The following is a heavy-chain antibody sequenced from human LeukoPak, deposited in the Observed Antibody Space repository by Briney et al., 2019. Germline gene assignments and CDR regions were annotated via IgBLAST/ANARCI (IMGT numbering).Heavy chain of an antibody. V-gene: IGHV1-2*02. J-gene: IGHJ4*02. CDR3: AYLWFGEPNFDY. CDR1: GYTFTGYY. D-gene: IGHD3-10*01. Sequence: GASVKVSCKASGYTFTGYYMHLVRQAPGQGLEWMGWINPNSGGTNYAQKFQGRVTMTRDTSISTAYMELSRLRSDDTAGYYCAYLWFGEPNFDYWGQGTLVTVSS. CDR2: INPNSGGT.